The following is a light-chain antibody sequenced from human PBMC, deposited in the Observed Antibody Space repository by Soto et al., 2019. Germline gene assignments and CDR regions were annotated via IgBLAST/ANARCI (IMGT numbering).Light chain of an antibody. CDR3: QQYNNWPTWT. CDR1: QIAGSN. CDR2: GAT. Sequence: EIVMTQSPATLSVSPGERVTLSCRARQIAGSNLAWHQQKPDQAPRLLIDGATTRATSIPARSSGSGSETEFTLTISSLHAEDSAVYFWQQYNNWPTWTFGQGTKVDIK. J-gene: IGKJ1*01. V-gene: IGKV3-15*01.